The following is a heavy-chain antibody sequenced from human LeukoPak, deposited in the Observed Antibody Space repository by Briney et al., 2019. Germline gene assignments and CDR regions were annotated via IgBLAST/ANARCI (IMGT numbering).Heavy chain of an antibody. CDR1: GFTFSSYA. CDR3: ARGVNWNDY. V-gene: IGHV3-30-3*01. J-gene: IGHJ4*02. D-gene: IGHD1-20*01. CDR2: ISYDGSNK. Sequence: GRSLRLSCAASGFTFSSYAMHWVRQAPGKGLEWVAVISYDGSNKYYADSVKGRFTISRDNSKNTLYLQMNSLRAEDTAVYYCARGVNWNDYWGQGTLVTVSS.